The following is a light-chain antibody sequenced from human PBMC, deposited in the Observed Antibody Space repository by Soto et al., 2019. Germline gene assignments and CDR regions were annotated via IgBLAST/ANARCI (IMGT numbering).Light chain of an antibody. CDR1: LSITNY. V-gene: IGKV1-27*01. CDR3: QKYNSSTWT. J-gene: IGKJ1*01. Sequence: IQNTTSTSSMPASVGVNVYVSCWASLSITNYLLWYQQRPGKVPKLLIYGASTLLSGVPSRFSGSGSGTDFTLTISSLQPEDFGTYYCQKYNSSTWTFGQGTKV. CDR2: GAS.